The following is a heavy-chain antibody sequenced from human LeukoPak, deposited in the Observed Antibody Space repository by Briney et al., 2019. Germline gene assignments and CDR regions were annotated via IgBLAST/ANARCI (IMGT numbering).Heavy chain of an antibody. CDR3: AKVGSGRSFDY. CDR2: ISGSGSIT. D-gene: IGHD1-26*01. J-gene: IGHJ4*02. V-gene: IGHV3-23*01. Sequence: GGSLRLSCAASGFTFSTYAMSWVRQAPGKGLEWVSSISGSGSITYYADSAKGRFTISRDNSKNTLYLQMNSLRAEDTAVYYCAKVGSGRSFDYWGQGTLVPVSS. CDR1: GFTFSTYA.